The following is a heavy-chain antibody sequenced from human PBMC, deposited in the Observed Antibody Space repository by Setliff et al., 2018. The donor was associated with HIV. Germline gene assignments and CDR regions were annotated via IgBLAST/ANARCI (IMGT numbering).Heavy chain of an antibody. Sequence: TLSLTCTVSGGSISKHYWNWIRQPPGKGLEWIGTIYYSGNIKSTPSLKDRVTISVDTSKNQFSLELSAVTAADTAVYYCARVGDSRSSYGMDVWGQGTTVTVSS. V-gene: IGHV4-59*11. J-gene: IGHJ6*02. CDR1: GGSISKHY. CDR3: ARVGDSRSSYGMDV. D-gene: IGHD6-6*01. CDR2: IYYSGNI.